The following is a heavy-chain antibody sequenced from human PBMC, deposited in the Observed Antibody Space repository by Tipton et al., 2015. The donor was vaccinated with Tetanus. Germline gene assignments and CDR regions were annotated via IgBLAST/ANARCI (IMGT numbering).Heavy chain of an antibody. D-gene: IGHD3/OR15-3a*01. Sequence: QLVQSGAEVKKPGASVKVSCKASGYTFTHYGVNWVRQAPGQGLEWMGWISPFNENVNYAEKFRGRLTMITDRSTGTVSMDLRSLKSDDTAIYYCARGRGLGPHEYFEHWGQGTLVTVSS. CDR3: ARGRGLGPHEYFEH. CDR2: ISPFNENV. CDR1: GYTFTHYG. J-gene: IGHJ5*02. V-gene: IGHV1-18*01.